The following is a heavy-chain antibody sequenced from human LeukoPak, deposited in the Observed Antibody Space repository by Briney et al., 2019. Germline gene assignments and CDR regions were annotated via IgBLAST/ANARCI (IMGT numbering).Heavy chain of an antibody. J-gene: IGHJ5*02. CDR1: GGSISSGGYY. V-gene: IGHV4-31*03. Sequence: SETLSLTCTVSGGSISSGGYYWSWIRLHPGKGLEWIGYIYYSGSTYYNPSLKSRVTISVDTSKNQFSLKLSSVTAADTAVYYCARDKRGYCSGGSCYDWFDPWGQGTLVTVSS. CDR2: IYYSGST. D-gene: IGHD2-15*01. CDR3: ARDKRGYCSGGSCYDWFDP.